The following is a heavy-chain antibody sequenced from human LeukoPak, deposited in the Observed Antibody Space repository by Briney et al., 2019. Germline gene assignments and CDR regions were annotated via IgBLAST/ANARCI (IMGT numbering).Heavy chain of an antibody. V-gene: IGHV4-39*07. J-gene: IGHJ5*02. CDR2: IYYSGST. CDR3: ARGGGTYYGSFDP. CDR1: GGSISSSSYY. Sequence: SETLSLTCTVSGGSISSSSYYWGWIRQPPGKGLEWIGSIYYSGSTYYNPSLKSRVTISVDTSKNQFSLKLSSVTAADTAVYYCARGGGTYYGSFDPWGQGTLVTVSS. D-gene: IGHD3-10*01.